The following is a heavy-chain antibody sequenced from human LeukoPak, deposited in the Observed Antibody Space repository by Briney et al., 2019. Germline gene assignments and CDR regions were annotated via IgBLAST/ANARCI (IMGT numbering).Heavy chain of an antibody. Sequence: PGGSLSFSGVGSGFRCSGHSMHWVRQAPGQGLEGVIITSYDGSKKLHANSVKGRFTISRNNSKNTLNLEMNILRLDYTAVYFGAGTSWGSTGWFPLDYWGHGSLVTVSS. V-gene: IGHV3-30*04. CDR3: AGTSWGSTGWFPLDY. J-gene: IGHJ4*01. CDR2: TSYDGSKK. CDR1: GFRCSGHS. D-gene: IGHD6-19*01.